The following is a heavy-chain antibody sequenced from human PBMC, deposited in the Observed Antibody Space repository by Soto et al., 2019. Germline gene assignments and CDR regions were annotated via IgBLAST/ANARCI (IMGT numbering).Heavy chain of an antibody. V-gene: IGHV1-69*06. CDR1: GGTFSSYA. Sequence: QVQLVQSGAEVKKPGSSVKVSCKASGGTFSSYAISWVRQAPGQGLEWMGGIIPIFGTANYAQKFQGRVTITADKSTSTAYMELRSLRSEDTAVYYCARSYSVGATTWWAFDIWGQGTMVTVSS. CDR2: IIPIFGTA. D-gene: IGHD1-26*01. CDR3: ARSYSVGATTWWAFDI. J-gene: IGHJ3*02.